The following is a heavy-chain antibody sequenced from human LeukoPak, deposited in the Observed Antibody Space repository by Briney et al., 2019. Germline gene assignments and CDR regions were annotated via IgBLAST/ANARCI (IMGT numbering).Heavy chain of an antibody. D-gene: IGHD1-7*01. CDR2: MNPNSGNT. V-gene: IGHV1-8*03. J-gene: IGHJ3*02. CDR1: GYTFTSYD. Sequence: ASVKVSCKASGYTFTSYDINWVRQATRQGLEWMGWMNPNSGNTGYAHKFQGRVTITRNTSISTAYMELCSLRSEDTAVYYCARVPPRLELRGAFDIWGQGTMVTVSS. CDR3: ARVPPRLELRGAFDI.